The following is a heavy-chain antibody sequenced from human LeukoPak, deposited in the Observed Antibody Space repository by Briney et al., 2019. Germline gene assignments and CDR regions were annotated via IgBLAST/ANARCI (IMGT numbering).Heavy chain of an antibody. J-gene: IGHJ4*02. D-gene: IGHD6-13*01. Sequence: ASVKVSCKASGYTFTGYHIHWVRQAPGQGLEWMGRINPYSGDTNFAQKFQGRITMTRDTSITTAYMDLSSLTPDDTAVYFCARDQGSLTRSWYTGYWGQGTQVTVSS. V-gene: IGHV1-2*06. CDR2: INPYSGDT. CDR3: ARDQGSLTRSWYTGY. CDR1: GYTFTGYH.